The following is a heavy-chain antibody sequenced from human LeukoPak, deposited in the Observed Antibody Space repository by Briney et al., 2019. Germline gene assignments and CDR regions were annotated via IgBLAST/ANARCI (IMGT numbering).Heavy chain of an antibody. J-gene: IGHJ6*02. CDR2: ISAYNGNT. D-gene: IGHD3-3*01. Sequence: ASVKVSCKASGYTFTSYGISWVRQAPGRGLEWMGWISAYNGNTNYAQKLQGRVTMTTDTSTSTAYMELRSLRSDDTAVYYCARSFTIFGVVIGPYYYYGMDVWGQGTTVTVSS. CDR1: GYTFTSYG. V-gene: IGHV1-18*01. CDR3: ARSFTIFGVVIGPYYYYGMDV.